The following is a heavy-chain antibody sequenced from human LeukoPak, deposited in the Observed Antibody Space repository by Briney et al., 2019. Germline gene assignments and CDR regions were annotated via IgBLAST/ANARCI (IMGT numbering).Heavy chain of an antibody. V-gene: IGHV3-23*01. CDR2: INGGTGSS. Sequence: GGSLRLSCAASGFTFSNAWMTWVRQAPGKGLEWVSLINGGTGSSYYTDSVKGRFTVSRDNSKNTLYLQMNSLRDEDTAVYYCAKGQGYNYGDSIDYWGQGTLVTVSS. CDR3: AKGQGYNYGDSIDY. J-gene: IGHJ4*02. CDR1: GFTFSNAW. D-gene: IGHD5-18*01.